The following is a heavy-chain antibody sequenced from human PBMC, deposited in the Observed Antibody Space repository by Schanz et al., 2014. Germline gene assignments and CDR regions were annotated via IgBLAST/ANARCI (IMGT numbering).Heavy chain of an antibody. V-gene: IGHV1-18*01. J-gene: IGHJ4*02. D-gene: IGHD3-9*01. CDR1: GYTFTTYA. CDR3: ARSARRDFLTGYYTRFDY. Sequence: QVQLVQSGAEVKKPGASVRVSCKASGYTFTTYAMSWVRQAPGQGLEWVGWISVYTGNTKYGQKVQGRVTLTADTYTSTASMALTVLRSDDTVVDYCARSARRDFLTGYYTRFDYWGQGTLVTVSS. CDR2: ISVYTGNT.